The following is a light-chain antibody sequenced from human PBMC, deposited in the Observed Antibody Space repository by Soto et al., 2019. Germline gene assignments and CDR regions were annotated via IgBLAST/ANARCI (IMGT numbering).Light chain of an antibody. CDR2: DAS. J-gene: IGKJ3*01. Sequence: EIVLTQSPATLSLSPGERATLSCRASQSVSRYLAWYQQKPGQAPRLLIYDASNRATGIPARFSGSGSGTDFTLTISSLEPEGFAVYYCQQRSNWPRTFGPGTKVDIK. V-gene: IGKV3-11*01. CDR3: QQRSNWPRT. CDR1: QSVSRY.